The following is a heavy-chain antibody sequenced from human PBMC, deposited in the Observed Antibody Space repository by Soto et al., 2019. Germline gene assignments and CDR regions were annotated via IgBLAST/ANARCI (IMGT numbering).Heavy chain of an antibody. CDR1: GFTFSSYG. D-gene: IGHD3-3*01. CDR3: AKSRPSGYNTY. V-gene: IGHV3-30*18. Sequence: SLRLSCAASGFTFSSYGMHWVRQAPGKGLEWVAVISYDGSNKYYADSVKGRFTISRDNSKNTLYLQMNSLRAEDTAVYYCAKSRPSGYNTYWGQGTLVTVSS. CDR2: ISYDGSNK. J-gene: IGHJ4*02.